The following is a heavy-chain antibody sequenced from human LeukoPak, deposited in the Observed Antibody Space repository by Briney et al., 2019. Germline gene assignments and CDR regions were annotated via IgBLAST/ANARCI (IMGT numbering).Heavy chain of an antibody. D-gene: IGHD6-13*01. CDR1: GFTFKIYA. J-gene: IGHJ1*01. V-gene: IGHV3-23*01. Sequence: GGSPTLSCTASGFTFKIYAMSGVRQGQGKGPEWVSSISDHGNSTYTAASVKGRFTISRDNSKNTLYLQMNSLRADATAVYYCAKDLIYSSSWSDNWGQGTLVTVSS. CDR3: AKDLIYSSSWSDN. CDR2: ISDHGNST.